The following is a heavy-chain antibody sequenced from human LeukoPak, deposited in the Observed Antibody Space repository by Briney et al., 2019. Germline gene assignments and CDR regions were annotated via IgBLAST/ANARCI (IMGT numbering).Heavy chain of an antibody. CDR3: ARDYTGYSSSWYAFDI. CDR2: ISGSDNST. CDR1: GFTFNTYA. J-gene: IGHJ3*02. V-gene: IGHV3-23*01. D-gene: IGHD6-13*01. Sequence: PGGSLRLSCAASGFTFNTYAMSWVRQAPGKGLECVSSISGSDNSTYYADSVKGRFTISRDNAKNSLYLQMNSLRAEDTAVYYCARDYTGYSSSWYAFDIWGQGTMVTVSS.